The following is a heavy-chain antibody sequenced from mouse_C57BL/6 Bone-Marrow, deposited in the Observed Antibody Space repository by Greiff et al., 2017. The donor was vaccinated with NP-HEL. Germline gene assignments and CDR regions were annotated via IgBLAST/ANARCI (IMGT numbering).Heavy chain of an antibody. CDR2: IDPNSGGT. V-gene: IGHV1-72*01. CDR3: ARRESGSSPWYFDV. Sequence: QVQLKESGAELVKPGASVKLSCKASGYTFTSYWMHWVKQRPGRGLEWIGRIDPNSGGTKYNEKFKSKATLTVDKPSSTAYMQLSSLTSEDSAVYYCARRESGSSPWYFDVWGTGTTVTVSS. CDR1: GYTFTSYW. J-gene: IGHJ1*03. D-gene: IGHD1-1*01.